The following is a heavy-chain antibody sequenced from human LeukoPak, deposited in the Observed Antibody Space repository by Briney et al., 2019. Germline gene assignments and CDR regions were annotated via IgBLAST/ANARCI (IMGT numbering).Heavy chain of an antibody. D-gene: IGHD6-25*01. Sequence: TSETPSLTCTVSGGSISSYYWSWIRQPPGKGLEWIGSIYHSGSTYYNPSLKSRVTISVDTSKNQFSLKLSSVTAADTAVYYCARGFSGIRAFDIWGQGTMVTVSS. J-gene: IGHJ3*02. V-gene: IGHV4-38-2*02. CDR3: ARGFSGIRAFDI. CDR1: GGSISSYY. CDR2: IYHSGST.